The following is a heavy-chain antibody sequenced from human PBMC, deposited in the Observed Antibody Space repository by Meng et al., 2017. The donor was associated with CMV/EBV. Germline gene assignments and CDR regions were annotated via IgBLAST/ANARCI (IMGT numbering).Heavy chain of an antibody. CDR1: GGSFSGYY. V-gene: IGHV4-34*01. Sequence: SETLSLTCAVYGGSFSGYYWSWIRQPPGKGLEWIGEINHSGSTNYNPTLKSRVTISVDTSKNQFPLKLSSVTAADTAVYDCARVRITGTTKVPYNWFDPWGQGTLVTVSS. J-gene: IGHJ5*02. CDR2: INHSGST. CDR3: ARVRITGTTKVPYNWFDP. D-gene: IGHD1-7*01.